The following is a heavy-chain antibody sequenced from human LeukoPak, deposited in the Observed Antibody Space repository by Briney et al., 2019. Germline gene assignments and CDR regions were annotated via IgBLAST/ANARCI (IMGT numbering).Heavy chain of an antibody. CDR2: IYPGDSDT. Sequence: GESLKISCKGSGYTFSSYWIVWVRQMPGKGLEWMGIIYPGDSDTRYSPSLQGQVTISVDTSIGTAYLQWSSLKASDTAIYYCARLNDFRLDYWGQGTLVTVSS. D-gene: IGHD3-3*01. CDR3: ARLNDFRLDY. V-gene: IGHV5-51*01. J-gene: IGHJ4*02. CDR1: GYTFSSYW.